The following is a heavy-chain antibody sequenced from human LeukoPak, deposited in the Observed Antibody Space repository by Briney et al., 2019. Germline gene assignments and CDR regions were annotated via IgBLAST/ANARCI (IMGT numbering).Heavy chain of an antibody. CDR3: ATDFYDST. CDR1: GFTFSNAW. J-gene: IGHJ5*02. D-gene: IGHD3-22*01. Sequence: PGGSLRLSCATSGFTFSNAWMNWVRQAPGKGLEWVGRIRSNSDGGTIDYAAPVEGRFTLSRDDSKTTLYLQMNSLQTEDTAVYYCATDFYDSTWGQGTLVTVSS. CDR2: IRSNSDGGTI. V-gene: IGHV3-15*07.